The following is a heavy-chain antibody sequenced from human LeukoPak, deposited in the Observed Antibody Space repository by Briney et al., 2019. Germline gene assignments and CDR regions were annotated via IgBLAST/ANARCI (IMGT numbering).Heavy chain of an antibody. CDR2: IYYSGST. CDR3: AGGNCGGDCYSFDVPDPFDY. J-gene: IGHJ4*02. CDR1: GGSISSSSYY. D-gene: IGHD2-21*02. Sequence: SETLSLTCTVSGGSISSSSYYWGWLRQPPGKGLEWIGSIYYSGSTYYNPSLKSRVTISVDTSKNPCSLKLSSLTAAHRAVYYCAGGNCGGDCYSFDVPDPFDYWGQGTLVTVSS. V-gene: IGHV4-39*07.